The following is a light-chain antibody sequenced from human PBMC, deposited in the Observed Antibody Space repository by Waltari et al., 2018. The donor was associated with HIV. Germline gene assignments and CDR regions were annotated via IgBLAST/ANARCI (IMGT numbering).Light chain of an antibody. J-gene: IGKJ2*01. V-gene: IGKV3-20*01. CDR2: GAS. CDR1: QTVTSNY. Sequence: PGERATLSCRASQTVTSNYLAWYQMKPGQAPRLLIYGASIRATGVPDKFSGSGSGTDFTLTIGRLQPEYFAVYYCHQYGTSPQTFGQGSKVEIK. CDR3: HQYGTSPQT.